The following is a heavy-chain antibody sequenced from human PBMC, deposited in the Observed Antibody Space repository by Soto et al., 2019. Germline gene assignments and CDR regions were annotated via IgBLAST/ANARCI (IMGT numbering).Heavy chain of an antibody. D-gene: IGHD6-19*01. CDR3: ARDVVTAVAGSVNCFDP. CDR1: GGSISGSYYY. CDR2: VFYTGFT. J-gene: IGHJ5*02. V-gene: IGHV4-39*02. Sequence: SETLSLTCAVSGGSISGSYYYWGWLRQSPGKGPEWIGSVFYTGFTSYNPSLESRVSVSVDTSKNQFSLKVSGVSAADTAVYYCARDVVTAVAGSVNCFDPWGQGTLVTVSS.